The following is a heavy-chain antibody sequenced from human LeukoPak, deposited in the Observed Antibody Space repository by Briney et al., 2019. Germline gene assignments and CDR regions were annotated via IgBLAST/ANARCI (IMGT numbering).Heavy chain of an antibody. CDR2: ISAYSGST. CDR3: ARDKAGNWANDY. CDR1: GYTFTRYD. J-gene: IGHJ4*02. D-gene: IGHD7-27*01. V-gene: IGHV1-18*01. Sequence: GASVKVSCKASGYTFTRYDISWVRQAPGQGLEWMGWISAYSGSTNYAQKLQGRVTMTTDTSTSTAYMELTSLRSDDTAVYYCARDKAGNWANDYWGQGTLVTVSS.